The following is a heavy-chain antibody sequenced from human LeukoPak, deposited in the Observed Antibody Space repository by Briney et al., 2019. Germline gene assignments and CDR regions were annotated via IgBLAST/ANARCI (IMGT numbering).Heavy chain of an antibody. CDR2: INYSGDT. V-gene: IGHV4-59*08. CDR1: GGSIKSDY. D-gene: IGHD3-16*01. CDR3: ARHRPGERRFDP. J-gene: IGHJ5*02. Sequence: SSETLSLTCTVSGGSIKSDYWSWIRQPPGKGLEWIGHINYSGDTNSNPSLKSRVTISVDTSKNQFSLNLSSVTAADTAVYFCARHRPGERRFDPWGQGALVTVSS.